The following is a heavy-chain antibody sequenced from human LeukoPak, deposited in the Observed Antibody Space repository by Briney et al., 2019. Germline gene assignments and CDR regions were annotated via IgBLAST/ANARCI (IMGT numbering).Heavy chain of an antibody. V-gene: IGHV4-61*02. Sequence: SETLSLTCTVSGGSISSGSYYWSWIRQPAGKGLEWIGRIYTSGSTDYNPSLKSRVTISVDTSKNQFSLKLSSVTAADTAVYYCARRGRTSLGAFDIWGQGTMVTVSS. D-gene: IGHD1-26*01. CDR2: IYTSGST. CDR3: ARRGRTSLGAFDI. CDR1: GGSISSGSYY. J-gene: IGHJ3*02.